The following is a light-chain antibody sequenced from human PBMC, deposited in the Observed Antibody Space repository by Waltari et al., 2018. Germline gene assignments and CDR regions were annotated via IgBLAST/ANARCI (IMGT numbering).Light chain of an antibody. CDR2: KAS. CDR1: QSLSHW. Sequence: DIQMTQSPSTLSASVGDTVTITCRASQSLSHWLAWYQQKPGKAPKLLIHKASTLESGVPSRFSGSGSGTEFTLTIDSLLPDDFATYYCQQYSNYPYTFGQGTKLEI. CDR3: QQYSNYPYT. J-gene: IGKJ2*01. V-gene: IGKV1-5*03.